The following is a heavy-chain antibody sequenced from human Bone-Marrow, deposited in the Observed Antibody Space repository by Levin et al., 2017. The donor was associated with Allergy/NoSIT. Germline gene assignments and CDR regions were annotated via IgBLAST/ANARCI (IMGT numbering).Heavy chain of an antibody. CDR2: ISSSGFSI. Sequence: GGSLRLSCAASGFTFSDHYMTWIRQRPGKGLEWVSYISSSGFSIHYADSVKGRVTISRDNAMKSMYLEMNSLGGEDTAVYYCARSSKSGFYYGLDVWGQGTTVTVFS. CDR3: ARSSKSGFYYGLDV. V-gene: IGHV3-11*01. D-gene: IGHD4-11*01. J-gene: IGHJ6*02. CDR1: GFTFSDHY.